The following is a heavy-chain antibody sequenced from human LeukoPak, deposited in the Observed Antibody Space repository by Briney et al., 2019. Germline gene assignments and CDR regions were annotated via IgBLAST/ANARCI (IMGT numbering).Heavy chain of an antibody. CDR3: AKSQWLVPWFDP. CDR1: GFTFSSYG. Sequence: PGGTLRLSCAASGFTFSSYGMHWVRQAPGKGLEWVAVISYDGSNKYYADSVKGRFTISRDNSKNTLYLQMNSLRAEDTAVYYCAKSQWLVPWFDPWGQGTLVTVSS. V-gene: IGHV3-30*18. J-gene: IGHJ5*02. D-gene: IGHD6-19*01. CDR2: ISYDGSNK.